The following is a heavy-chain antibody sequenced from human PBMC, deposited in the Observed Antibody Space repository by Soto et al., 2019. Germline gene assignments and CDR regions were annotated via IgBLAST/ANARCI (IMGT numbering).Heavy chain of an antibody. CDR3: ARDISIFAVAVISYYYGMDV. CDR2: ISYDGSNK. D-gene: IGHD6-19*01. J-gene: IGHJ6*02. Sequence: QVQLVESGGGVVQPGRSLRLSCAASGFTFSSYAMHWVRQAPGKGLEWVAVISYDGSNKYYADTVKGRFTISRDNSKNTLYLQMNSLRAEDTAVYYCARDISIFAVAVISYYYGMDVWGQGTTVTVSS. CDR1: GFTFSSYA. V-gene: IGHV3-30-3*01.